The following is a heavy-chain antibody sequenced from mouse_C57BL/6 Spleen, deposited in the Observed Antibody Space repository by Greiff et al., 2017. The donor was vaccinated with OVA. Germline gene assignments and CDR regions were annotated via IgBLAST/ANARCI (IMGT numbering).Heavy chain of an antibody. D-gene: IGHD1-1*01. J-gene: IGHJ3*01. CDR1: GYAFTNYL. CDR3: ARSVTTVVDAWFAY. V-gene: IGHV1-54*01. Sequence: VQLQESGAELVRPGTSVKVSCKASGYAFTNYLIEWVKQRPGQGLEWIGVINPGSGGTNYNEKFKGKATLTADKSSSTAYMQLSSLTSEDSAVYFCARSVTTVVDAWFAYWGQGTLVTVAA. CDR2: INPGSGGT.